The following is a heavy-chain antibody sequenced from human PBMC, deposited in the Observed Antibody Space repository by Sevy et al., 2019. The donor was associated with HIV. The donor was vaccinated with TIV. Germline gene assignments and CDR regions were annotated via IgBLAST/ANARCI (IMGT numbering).Heavy chain of an antibody. D-gene: IGHD2-2*01. Sequence: ASVKVSCKVSGYTLSALSMHWVRQAPGKGLEWMGGFDEDGETLYAQKFQGRVTMTEDTSTDTGYMERSRLRPEDTAVYYCATDIVVGRDYWGQGTLVTVSS. V-gene: IGHV1-24*01. CDR3: ATDIVVGRDY. CDR1: GYTLSALS. J-gene: IGHJ4*02. CDR2: FDEDGET.